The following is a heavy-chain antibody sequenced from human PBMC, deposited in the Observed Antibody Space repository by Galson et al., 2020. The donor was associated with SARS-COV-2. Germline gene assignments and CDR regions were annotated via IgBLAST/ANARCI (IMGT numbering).Heavy chain of an antibody. CDR1: GFTFSSYG. CDR2: ISYDGSNK. D-gene: IGHD3-3*01. V-gene: IGHV3-30*03. Sequence: GGSLRLSCAVSGFTFSSYGMHWVRQAPGKGLEWVAVISYDGSNKYYADSVKGRFTISRDNSKNTLYLQMNSLRAEDTAVYYCARDTERSAYYDFWSGLGDYWGQGTLVTVSS. J-gene: IGHJ4*02. CDR3: ARDTERSAYYDFWSGLGDY.